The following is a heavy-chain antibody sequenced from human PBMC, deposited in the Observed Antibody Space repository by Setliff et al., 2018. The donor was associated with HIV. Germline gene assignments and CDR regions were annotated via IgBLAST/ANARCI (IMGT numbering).Heavy chain of an antibody. CDR2: MNPNSGNT. V-gene: IGHV1-8*01. CDR1: GYTFTSYG. Sequence: ASVKVSCKTSGYTFTSYGINWVRQATGQGLEWMGWMNPNSGNTGYAQKFQGRVTMTRNTSISTAYMELSSLRSEDTAVYYCARGQGGMWVGGYGISSNYYYYMDVWGRGTTVTVSS. CDR3: ARGQGGMWVGGYGISSNYYYYMDV. J-gene: IGHJ6*03. D-gene: IGHD3-10*01.